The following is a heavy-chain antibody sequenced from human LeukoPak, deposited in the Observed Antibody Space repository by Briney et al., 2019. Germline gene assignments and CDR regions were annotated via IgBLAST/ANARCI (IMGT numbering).Heavy chain of an antibody. D-gene: IGHD5-18*01. Sequence: GGSLRLSCAASGFTFSSYGMHWVRQAPGKGLEWVAVIWYDGSNKYYADSVKGRFTISRDNSKNTLYLQMNSLRAEDTAVYYCARDLYSHGPPGDYWGQGTLVTVSS. CDR2: IWYDGSNK. CDR3: ARDLYSHGPPGDY. J-gene: IGHJ4*02. V-gene: IGHV3-33*01. CDR1: GFTFSSYG.